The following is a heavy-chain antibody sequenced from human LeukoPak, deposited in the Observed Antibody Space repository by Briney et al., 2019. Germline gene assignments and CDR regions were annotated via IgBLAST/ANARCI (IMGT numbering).Heavy chain of an antibody. CDR1: GFTLSDYY. CDR2: ISSSSSYT. Sequence: PGGSLRLSCAASGFTLSDYYMSWIRQAPGKGLEWVSYISSSSSYTNYADSVKGRFTISRDNAKNSLYLQMNSLRAEDTAVYYCARNQERDWNPDYWGQGTLVTVSS. J-gene: IGHJ4*02. D-gene: IGHD1-1*01. CDR3: ARNQERDWNPDY. V-gene: IGHV3-11*06.